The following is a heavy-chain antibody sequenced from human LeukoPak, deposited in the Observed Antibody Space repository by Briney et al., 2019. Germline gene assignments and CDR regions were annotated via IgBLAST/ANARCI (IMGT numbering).Heavy chain of an antibody. V-gene: IGHV1-46*01. CDR1: GYTFTSYY. Sequence: ASVKVSCKASGYTFTSYYMHWVRQAPGQGLEWMGIINPSGGSTSYAQKFQGRVTMTRDTSTSTVYMELSSLRSEDTAVYYCARRAYCTNGVCHRLGMDVWGQGTRVTVSS. CDR3: ARRAYCTNGVCHRLGMDV. D-gene: IGHD2-8*01. J-gene: IGHJ6*02. CDR2: INPSGGST.